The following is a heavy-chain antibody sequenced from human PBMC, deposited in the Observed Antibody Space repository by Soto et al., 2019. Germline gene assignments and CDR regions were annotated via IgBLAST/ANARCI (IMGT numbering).Heavy chain of an antibody. Sequence: QVQLVESGGGVVQPGRSLRLSCAASGFTFSSYAMHWVRQVPGKGLEWVAVISYDGSNEYYADSVKGRFTISKDNSKNTLYLQMNSLRAEDTAVYYCARGSHSSTWPEYFQHWGQGTLLTVSS. CDR1: GFTFSSYA. CDR2: ISYDGSNE. D-gene: IGHD6-13*01. CDR3: ARGSHSSTWPEYFQH. J-gene: IGHJ1*01. V-gene: IGHV3-30-3*01.